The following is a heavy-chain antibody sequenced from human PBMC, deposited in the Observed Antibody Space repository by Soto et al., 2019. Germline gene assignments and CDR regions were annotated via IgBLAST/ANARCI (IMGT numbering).Heavy chain of an antibody. CDR3: ARLYYDISGYYYSLAFDI. D-gene: IGHD3-22*01. CDR2: IYYSGST. V-gene: IGHV4-39*01. Sequence: QLQLQESGPGLVKPSETLSLTCTVSGGSISSSSYYWGWIRQPPGKGLEWIGSIYYSGSTYYNPSLKSRVTISVDTSKNQFSRKLSSVTAADTAVYYCARLYYDISGYYYSLAFDIWGQGTMVTVSS. J-gene: IGHJ3*02. CDR1: GGSISSSSYY.